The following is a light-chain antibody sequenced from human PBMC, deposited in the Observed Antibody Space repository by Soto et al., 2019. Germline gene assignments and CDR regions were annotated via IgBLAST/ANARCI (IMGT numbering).Light chain of an antibody. CDR3: QQRSTWPRT. CDR2: DAS. V-gene: IGKV3-11*01. Sequence: EIVLTQSPATLSLSPGERATLSCRASQSVSSYLAWYQQKPGQAPRLLIYDASNKATGIPARFSGSGSGTDFTLTISSLEPEDSAVYYCQQRSTWPRTFGGGTKVDTK. J-gene: IGKJ4*01. CDR1: QSVSSY.